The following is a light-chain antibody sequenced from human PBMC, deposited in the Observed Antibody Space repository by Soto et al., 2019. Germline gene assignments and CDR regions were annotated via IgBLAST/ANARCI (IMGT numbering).Light chain of an antibody. CDR1: QSVGRN. J-gene: IGKJ3*01. V-gene: IGKV3-15*01. CDR2: AAS. CDR3: QEYSKWPLFT. Sequence: EIVVTQSPGILSVSPGDRATLSCRASQSVGRNLAWYQQKPGQAPTLLIYAASTTATGLPARFSGSGSGTDFTLTISSLKSEDFAVYYCQEYSKWPLFTFGPGTRVDIK.